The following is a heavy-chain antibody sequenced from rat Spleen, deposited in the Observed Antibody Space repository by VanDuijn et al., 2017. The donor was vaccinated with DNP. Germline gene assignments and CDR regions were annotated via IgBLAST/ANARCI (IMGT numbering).Heavy chain of an antibody. J-gene: IGHJ3*01. CDR2: VWSGGSI. CDR1: GVSLTSYS. Sequence: QVQLKESGPGLVQPSEILSLTCTVSGVSLTSYSVSWVRQPPGKGLEWIGAVWSGGSIDYNATLKSRLSITRDITKSQVFLKVNSLRPEDTATYYCATSSYFGYDYGFAYWGQGTLVTVSS. CDR3: ATSSYFGYDYGFAY. D-gene: IGHD1-7*01. V-gene: IGHV2-15*01.